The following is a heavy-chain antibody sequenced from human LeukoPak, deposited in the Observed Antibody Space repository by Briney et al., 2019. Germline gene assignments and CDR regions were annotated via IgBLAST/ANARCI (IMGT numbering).Heavy chain of an antibody. J-gene: IGHJ6*03. CDR1: GYTFAGYY. CDR2: INPNSGGT. Sequence: ASVKVSCKASGYTFAGYYMHWVRQAPGQGLEWMGWINPNSGGTNYAQKFQGRVTMTRDTSISTAYMELSRLRSDDTAVYYCASVVYNWNYGGHYYYYYMDVWGKGTTVTVSS. D-gene: IGHD1-7*01. CDR3: ASVVYNWNYGGHYYYYYMDV. V-gene: IGHV1-2*02.